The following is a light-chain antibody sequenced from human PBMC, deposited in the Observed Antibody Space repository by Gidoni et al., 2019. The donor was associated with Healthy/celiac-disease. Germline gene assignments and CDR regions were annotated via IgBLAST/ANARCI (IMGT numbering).Light chain of an antibody. CDR1: QSVSSSY. V-gene: IGKV3-20*01. Sequence: EIVLTQSPGTLSLSPGERATLSYRASQSVSSSYLAWYQQKPGQAPRLLIYGASSRATDIPDRFSGSGSGTDFTLTISRLEPEDFAVYYCQQYGSSAWTFXXXTKVEIK. CDR2: GAS. J-gene: IGKJ1*01. CDR3: QQYGSSAWT.